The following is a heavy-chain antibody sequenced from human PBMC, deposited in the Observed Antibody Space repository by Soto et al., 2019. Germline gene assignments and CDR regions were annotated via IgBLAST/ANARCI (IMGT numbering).Heavy chain of an antibody. CDR2: ISSDGSNK. Sequence: QVQLVESGGGVVQPGRSLRLSCAVSGFTFSSHAMHWVRQAPGKGLEWVALISSDGSNKYYADSVKGRFTTTRDNSKKTMYLKMNSLIVEYTAVYYCARDDEGGSDCDLGYWGQGALVTVSA. D-gene: IGHD1-26*01. CDR1: GFTFSSHA. V-gene: IGHV3-30-3*01. CDR3: ARDDEGGSDCDLGY. J-gene: IGHJ4*02.